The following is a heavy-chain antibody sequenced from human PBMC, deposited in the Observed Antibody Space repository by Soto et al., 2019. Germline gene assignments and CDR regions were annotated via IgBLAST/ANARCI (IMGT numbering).Heavy chain of an antibody. CDR2: IYYSGST. J-gene: IGHJ3*02. Sequence: SETLSLTCTVSGGSVSSGSYYWSWIRQPPGKGLEWIGYIYYSGSTNYNPSLKSRVTISVDTSKNQFSLKLSSVTAADTAVYYCARDNSNSGAFDIWGQGTMVTVS. V-gene: IGHV4-61*01. CDR3: ARDNSNSGAFDI. D-gene: IGHD4-4*01. CDR1: GGSVSSGSYY.